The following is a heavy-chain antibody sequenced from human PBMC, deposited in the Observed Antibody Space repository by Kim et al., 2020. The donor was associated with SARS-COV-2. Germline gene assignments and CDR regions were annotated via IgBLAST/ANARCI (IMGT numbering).Heavy chain of an antibody. Sequence: GGSLRLACAASGFTFSTYAMSWVRQAPGKGLEWVSTVSGSGDSTHYADSVKGRFTIHRDNSKNTLYLQMNSLRAEDTAVYYCAKGDCGSASCYTTDSWGRGILVTVSS. CDR3: AKGDCGSASCYTTDS. J-gene: IGHJ4*02. CDR1: GFTFSTYA. D-gene: IGHD2-2*02. V-gene: IGHV3-23*01. CDR2: VSGSGDST.